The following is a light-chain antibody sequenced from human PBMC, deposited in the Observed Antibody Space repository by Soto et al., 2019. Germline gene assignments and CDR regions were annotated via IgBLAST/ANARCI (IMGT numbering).Light chain of an antibody. V-gene: IGKV3-15*01. CDR3: QHYNERPLT. J-gene: IGKJ4*01. CDR1: QSVSSS. Sequence: EVVMTQSPATLSVSPGERATLSCRASQSVSSSLAWYQQKPGQAPSLLIYGASTRATGVPDRFSGTGSGTEFTLSISSLQSEDFAVYYCQHYNERPLTFGGGTKVDIK. CDR2: GAS.